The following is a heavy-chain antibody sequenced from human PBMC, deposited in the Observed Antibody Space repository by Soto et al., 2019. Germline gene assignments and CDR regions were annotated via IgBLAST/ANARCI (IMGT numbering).Heavy chain of an antibody. CDR3: ARDRPGKCSSTSCPMDY. V-gene: IGHV3-7*05. CDR1: GFTFSSYW. J-gene: IGHJ4*02. D-gene: IGHD2-2*01. Sequence: PGGSLRLSCAASGFTFSSYWMSWVRQAPGKGLEWVANIKQDGSEKYYVDSVKGRFTISRDNAKNSLYLQMNSLRAEDTAVYYCARDRPGKCSSTSCPMDYWGQGTLVTVSS. CDR2: IKQDGSEK.